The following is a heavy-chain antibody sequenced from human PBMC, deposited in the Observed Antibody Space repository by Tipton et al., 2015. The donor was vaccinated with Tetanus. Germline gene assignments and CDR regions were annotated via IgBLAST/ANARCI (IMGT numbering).Heavy chain of an antibody. J-gene: IGHJ3*02. D-gene: IGHD3-22*01. Sequence: QPGPEVKKPGSSVKVSCKASGGTFSSYAISWVRQAPGQGLEWMGGIIPIFGTANYAQKFQGRVTITADESTSTAYMELSSLRSEDTAVYYCARDPYYYDSSGYYNHDAFDIWGQGTMVTVSS. CDR3: ARDPYYYDSSGYYNHDAFDI. CDR2: IIPIFGTA. V-gene: IGHV1-69*01. CDR1: GGTFSSYA.